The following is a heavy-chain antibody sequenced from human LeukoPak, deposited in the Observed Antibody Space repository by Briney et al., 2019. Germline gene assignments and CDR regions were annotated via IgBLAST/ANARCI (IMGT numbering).Heavy chain of an antibody. Sequence: SETLSLTCTVSGGSISSYYWSWIRQPAGKGLEWIGRIYTSGSTNYNPSLKSRVTISVDKSKNQFSLKLSSVTAADPPVYYCARDLGSSYFDYGGQEPLVTVSS. CDR3: ARDLGSSYFDY. CDR1: GGSISSYY. J-gene: IGHJ4*02. CDR2: IYTSGST. V-gene: IGHV4-4*07. D-gene: IGHD1-26*01.